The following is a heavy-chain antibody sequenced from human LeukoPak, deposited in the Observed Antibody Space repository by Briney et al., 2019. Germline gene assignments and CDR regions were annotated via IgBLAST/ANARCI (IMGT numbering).Heavy chain of an antibody. D-gene: IGHD3-10*01. CDR2: ISSSSSYI. V-gene: IGHV3-21*01. Sequence: SGGSLRLSCAASGFTFSSYSMNWVRQAPGKGLEWVSSISSSSSYIYYADSVKGRFTISRDNAKNSLYLQMNSLRAEDTAVYYCARNLGSGSYYNIRSKPSDYWGQGTLVTVSS. CDR3: ARNLGSGSYYNIRSKPSDY. CDR1: GFTFSSYS. J-gene: IGHJ4*02.